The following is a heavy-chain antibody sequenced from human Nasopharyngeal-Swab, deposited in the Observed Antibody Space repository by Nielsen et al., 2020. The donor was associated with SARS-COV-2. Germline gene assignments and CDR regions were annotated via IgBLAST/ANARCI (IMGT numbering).Heavy chain of an antibody. CDR1: GYTFTSYA. V-gene: IGHV7-4-1*02. J-gene: IGHJ4*02. CDR2: INTNTGNP. D-gene: IGHD3-9*01. CDR3: ARDLSTYYDILTGYYGCFDY. Sequence: ASVKVSCKASGYTFTSYAMNWVRQAPGQGLEWMGWINTNTGNPTYAQGFTGRFVFSLDTSVSTAYLQISSLKAEDTAVYYCARDLSTYYDILTGYYGCFDYWGQGTPVTVSS.